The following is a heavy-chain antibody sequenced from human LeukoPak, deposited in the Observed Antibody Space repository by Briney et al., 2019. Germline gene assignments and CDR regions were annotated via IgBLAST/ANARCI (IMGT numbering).Heavy chain of an antibody. V-gene: IGHV4-59*01. CDR3: ARGHRYNNGYPYFDS. Sequence: SETLSLTCGVSGGSMSDSYWSWIRQPPGKGLEWIGFVYDNGRTHYSGRTNYNPSLAGRVTMSMATSKNQFSLKMSSVTAADTAVYFCARGHRYNNGYPYFDSWGQGTLVSVSS. CDR2: VYDNGRTHYSGRT. CDR1: GGSMSDSY. D-gene: IGHD5-12*01. J-gene: IGHJ4*02.